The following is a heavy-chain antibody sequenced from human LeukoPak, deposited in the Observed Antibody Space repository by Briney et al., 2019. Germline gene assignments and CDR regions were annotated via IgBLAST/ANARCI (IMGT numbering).Heavy chain of an antibody. J-gene: IGHJ6*03. CDR3: AKASAVAGYYYYYYMDV. V-gene: IGHV3-9*01. CDR1: GFTFDDYA. D-gene: IGHD6-19*01. Sequence: PGGSLRLSCAASGFTFDDYAMHWVRQAPGKGLEWVSGISWNSGSIGYADSAKGRFTISRDNAKNSLYLQMNSLRAEDTALYYCAKASAVAGYYYYYYMDVWGKGTAVTVSS. CDR2: ISWNSGSI.